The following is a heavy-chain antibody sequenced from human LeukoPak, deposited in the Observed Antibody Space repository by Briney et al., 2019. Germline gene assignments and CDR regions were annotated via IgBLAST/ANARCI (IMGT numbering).Heavy chain of an antibody. J-gene: IGHJ4*02. V-gene: IGHV4-4*09. CDR3: ARRGSGYCFDY. CDR1: GGSISSYY. Sequence: SETLSLTCTVSGGSISSYYWSWIRQPPGKGLEWIGYIYTSGSTNYNPSLKSRVTISVDTSKNQFSLKLSSVTAADTAVYYCARRGSGYCFDYWGQGTLVTVPS. CDR2: IYTSGST. D-gene: IGHD3-10*01.